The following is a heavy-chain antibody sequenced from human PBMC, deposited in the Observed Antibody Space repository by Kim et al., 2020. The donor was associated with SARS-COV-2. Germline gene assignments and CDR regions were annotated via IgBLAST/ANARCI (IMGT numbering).Heavy chain of an antibody. J-gene: IGHJ5*02. CDR1: GGSISSGGYY. D-gene: IGHD3-16*01. CDR3: ARGDYVYWFDP. V-gene: IGHV4-31*03. CDR2: IYYSGST. Sequence: SETLSLTCTVSGGSISSGGYYWSWIRQHPGKGLEWIGFIYYSGSTYYNPSLKSRVTISVDTSKNQFSLKLSSVTAADTAVYYCARGDYVYWFDPWGQGTLVTVSS.